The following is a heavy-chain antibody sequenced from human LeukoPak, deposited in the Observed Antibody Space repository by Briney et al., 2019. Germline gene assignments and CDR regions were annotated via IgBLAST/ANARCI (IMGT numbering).Heavy chain of an antibody. V-gene: IGHV3-30-3*01. D-gene: IGHD3-10*01. J-gene: IGHJ6*02. CDR3: ARGDYDLSGSYHYGMDV. CDR1: GFTFNSYT. Sequence: GGSLRLSCAAPGFTFNSYTMHWVRQAPGKGLEWVAVMSSDGNKKFNAEYVKGRFTISRDNSENTLYLEMNSLRGEDTAVYYCARGDYDLSGSYHYGMDVWGQGTTVTVSS. CDR2: MSSDGNKK.